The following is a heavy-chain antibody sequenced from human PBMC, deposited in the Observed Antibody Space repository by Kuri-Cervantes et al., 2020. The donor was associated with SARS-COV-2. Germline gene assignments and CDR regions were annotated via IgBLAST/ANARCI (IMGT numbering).Heavy chain of an antibody. Sequence: SLKISCAASGFTFRSYGMHWVRQAPGKGLERVAVISYDRSNKDYADSVKGRFTISRDNSKNMLYLQVNSLRAEDTDVYYCAKDATYDSNYIDYWGQGTLVTVSS. CDR3: AKDATYDSNYIDY. J-gene: IGHJ4*02. CDR2: ISYDRSNK. D-gene: IGHD3-22*01. V-gene: IGHV3-30*18. CDR1: GFTFRSYG.